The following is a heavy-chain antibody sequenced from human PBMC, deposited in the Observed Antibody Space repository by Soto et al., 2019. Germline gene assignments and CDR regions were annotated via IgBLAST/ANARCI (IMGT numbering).Heavy chain of an antibody. CDR1: GFTFSNAW. J-gene: IGHJ4*02. V-gene: IGHV3-15*01. CDR3: TTEQQWLAIFDY. D-gene: IGHD6-19*01. Sequence: GGSLRLSCAASGFTFSNAWMSWVRQAPGKGLEWVGRIKSKTDGGTTDYAAPVKGRFTISRDDSKNTLYLQMNSLKTEDTAVYYCTTEQQWLAIFDYWGQGTLVTVSS. CDR2: IKSKTDGGTT.